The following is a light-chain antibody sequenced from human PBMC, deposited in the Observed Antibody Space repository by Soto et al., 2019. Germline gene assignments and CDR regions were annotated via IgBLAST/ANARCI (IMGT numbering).Light chain of an antibody. CDR1: QSVSSTY. J-gene: IGKJ1*01. CDR3: RHHVNSPTWT. V-gene: IGKV3-20*01. Sequence: EIVLTQSPGTLSLSPGEIATLSCRASQSVSSTYLIWYQQKTGQAPRLLIYGASSRATGVPDRFSGGGSGTDFSLPISRLQHEDVSVDYCRHHVNSPTWTFGQGTKVEIK. CDR2: GAS.